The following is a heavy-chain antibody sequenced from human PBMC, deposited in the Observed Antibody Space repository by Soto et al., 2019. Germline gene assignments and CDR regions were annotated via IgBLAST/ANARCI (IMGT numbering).Heavy chain of an antibody. D-gene: IGHD4-17*01. CDR2: ISGSGGST. CDR3: AKGDYDGATDYYYMDV. CDR1: GFTFSSYA. Sequence: GGSLRLSCAASGFTFSSYAMSWVRQAPGKGLEWVSAISGSGGSTYYADSVKGRFTISRDNSKNTLYLQMNSLRAEDTAVYYCAKGDYDGATDYYYMDVWGKGTTVTVSS. V-gene: IGHV3-23*01. J-gene: IGHJ6*03.